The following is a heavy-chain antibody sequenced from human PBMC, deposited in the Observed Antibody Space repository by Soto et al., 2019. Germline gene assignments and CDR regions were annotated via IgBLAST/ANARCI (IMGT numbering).Heavy chain of an antibody. CDR2: VYYSGRT. CDR1: GGSISSGGYY. J-gene: IGHJ6*02. V-gene: IGHV4-31*03. D-gene: IGHD2-15*01. CDR3: ARFGRGEYYYYGMDV. Sequence: QVQLQESGPGLVKPSQTLSLTCTVSGGSISSGGYYWSWIRQHPGKGLEWIGYVYYSGRTYYNPSLKSRATISVDTSKNQFSLKLSAVTAADTAVYDCARFGRGEYYYYGMDVWGQGTTVTVAS.